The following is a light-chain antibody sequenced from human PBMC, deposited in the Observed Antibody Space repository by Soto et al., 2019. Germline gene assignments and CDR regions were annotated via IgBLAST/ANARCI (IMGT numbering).Light chain of an antibody. CDR1: QGITSF. CDR2: TAS. CDR3: QQLNSYPLT. Sequence: DIQLTQSPSFLSASVGDRVSITCRASQGITSFLAWHQQIPGKAPKLLIYTASTLQSGVPPRFSGSGSGTEFTLTISSLQPEDFGTYYCQQLNSYPLTFGGGTRVAIK. V-gene: IGKV1-9*01. J-gene: IGKJ4*01.